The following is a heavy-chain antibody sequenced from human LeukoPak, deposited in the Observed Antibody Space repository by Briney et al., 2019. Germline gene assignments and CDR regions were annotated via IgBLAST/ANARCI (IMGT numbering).Heavy chain of an antibody. CDR2: SGSGGAT. Sequence: TGGSLRLSCEASGFTFNTYAMSWVRQAPGKGLQWVSTSGSGGATYYADSVRGRFSISRDNSKNTLYLQMNTLRAEDTATYYCAKRGKYYMGVWGKGTTVTVSS. CDR3: AKRGKYYMGV. CDR1: GFTFNTYA. V-gene: IGHV3-23*01. J-gene: IGHJ6*03. D-gene: IGHD3-16*01.